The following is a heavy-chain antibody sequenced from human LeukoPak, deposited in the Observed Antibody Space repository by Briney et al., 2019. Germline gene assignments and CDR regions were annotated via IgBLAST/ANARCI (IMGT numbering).Heavy chain of an antibody. D-gene: IGHD3-10*01. CDR2: TYYRSKWYN. J-gene: IGHJ6*02. Sequence: SQTLSLTCAISGDSVSSDSAAWNWIRQSSSRGLEWLGRTYYRSKWYNDYAVSVKSRITINPDTSKNQFSLQLNSVTPEDTAVYYCAREGVYYYYYGMDVWGQGTTVTVSS. V-gene: IGHV6-1*01. CDR3: AREGVYYYYYGMDV. CDR1: GDSVSSDSAA.